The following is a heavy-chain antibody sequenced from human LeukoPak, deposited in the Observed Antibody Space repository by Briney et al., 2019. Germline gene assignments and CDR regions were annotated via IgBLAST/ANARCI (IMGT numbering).Heavy chain of an antibody. D-gene: IGHD2-15*01. CDR3: AKDYCSGGSCYRHFDY. CDR2: ISYDGSNK. CDR1: GINFSSYS. Sequence: GTSLRLSCVVSGINFSSYSMNWVRQAPGKGLEWVAVISYDGSNKYYADSVKGRFTISRDNSKNTLYLQMNSLRAEDTAVYYCAKDYCSGGSCYRHFDYWGQGTLVTVSS. J-gene: IGHJ4*02. V-gene: IGHV3-30*18.